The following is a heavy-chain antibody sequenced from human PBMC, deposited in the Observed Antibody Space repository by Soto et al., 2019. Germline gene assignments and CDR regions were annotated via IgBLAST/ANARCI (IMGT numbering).Heavy chain of an antibody. CDR2: IYSGGST. CDR1: GFTVSSNY. J-gene: IGHJ4*02. Sequence: GGSLRLSCAASGFTVSSNYMSWVRQAPGKGLEWVSVIYSGGSTYYADSVKGRFTISRDNSKNTLYLQMNSLRAEDTAVYYCARASDTAMVHFDYWGQGTLVTVSS. V-gene: IGHV3-53*01. D-gene: IGHD5-18*01. CDR3: ARASDTAMVHFDY.